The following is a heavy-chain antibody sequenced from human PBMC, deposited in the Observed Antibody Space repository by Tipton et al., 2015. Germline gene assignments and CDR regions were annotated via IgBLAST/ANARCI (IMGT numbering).Heavy chain of an antibody. CDR1: GGSVSSGSYY. Sequence: GLVKPSETLSLTCTVSGGSVSSGSYYWSWIRQPPGKGLEWFGHIYYSGSTNYNPSLKSRVTMSVDTSKNQFSLHLSSVTAADTAVYYCAREVWYYDSSGYDYWGQGTLVTVSS. CDR3: AREVWYYDSSGYDY. CDR2: IYYSGST. J-gene: IGHJ4*02. V-gene: IGHV4-61*01. D-gene: IGHD3-22*01.